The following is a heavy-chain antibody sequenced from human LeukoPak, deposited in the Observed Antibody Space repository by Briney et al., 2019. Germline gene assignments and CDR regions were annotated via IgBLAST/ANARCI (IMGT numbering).Heavy chain of an antibody. V-gene: IGHV4-59*01. CDR1: GGSISSYY. CDR2: IYYSGST. CDR3: ARGLEWLGNAFDI. J-gene: IGHJ3*02. Sequence: PSETLSLTCTVSGGSISSYYWSWTRQPPGKGLEWIGYIYYSGSTNYNPSLKSRVTISVDTSKNQFSLKLSSVTAADTAVYYCARGLEWLGNAFDIWGQGTMVTVSS. D-gene: IGHD3-3*01.